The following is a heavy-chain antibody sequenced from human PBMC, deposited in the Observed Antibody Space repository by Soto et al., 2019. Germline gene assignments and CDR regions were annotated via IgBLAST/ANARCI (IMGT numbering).Heavy chain of an antibody. D-gene: IGHD3-3*02. Sequence: PSETPSLTCTVSGDSIISSDFYLGWVRQPPGKGLEWIGSIFYLGSLYYNPSRKSPVTMSVDTSKNQFALRLRSVTAADTALYFCARQSLALRKNNWFDPWGQGIMVTVS. V-gene: IGHV4-39*01. J-gene: IGHJ5*02. CDR2: IFYLGSL. CDR3: ARQSLALRKNNWFDP. CDR1: GDSIISSDFY.